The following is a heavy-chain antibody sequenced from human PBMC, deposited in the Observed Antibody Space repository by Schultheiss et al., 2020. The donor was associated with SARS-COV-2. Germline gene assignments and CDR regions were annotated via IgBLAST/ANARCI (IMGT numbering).Heavy chain of an antibody. J-gene: IGHJ6*02. CDR1: GFTFSGHW. CDR3: AKDISVVVVAAQVSNGMDV. D-gene: IGHD2-15*01. Sequence: SLKISCAASGFTFSGHWMHWVRQAPGKGLEWVSGISWNSGSIGYADSVKGRFTISRDNAKNSLYLQMNSLRAEDTALYYCAKDISVVVVAAQVSNGMDVWGQGTTVTVSS. V-gene: IGHV3-9*01. CDR2: ISWNSGSI.